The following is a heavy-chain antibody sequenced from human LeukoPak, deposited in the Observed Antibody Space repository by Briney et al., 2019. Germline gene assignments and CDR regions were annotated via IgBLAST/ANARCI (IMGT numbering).Heavy chain of an antibody. CDR3: ARKFTTPLSPYMDV. D-gene: IGHD1-1*01. CDR1: GFTFSSYA. V-gene: IGHV3-23*01. CDR2: ISGSGGST. J-gene: IGHJ6*03. Sequence: GGSLRLSCAASGFTFSSYAMSWVRQAPGKGLEWVSAISGSGGSTYYADSVKDRFTISRDNSKNTLYLQMNSLRAEDTAVYYCARKFTTPLSPYMDVWGKGTTVTVSS.